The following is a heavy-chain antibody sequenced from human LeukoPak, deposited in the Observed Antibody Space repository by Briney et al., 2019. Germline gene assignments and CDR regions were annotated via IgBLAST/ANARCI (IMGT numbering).Heavy chain of an antibody. V-gene: IGHV3-21*06. CDR1: GFSFTGYS. J-gene: IGHJ3*01. CDR3: SSLNMMGYTEVFDV. D-gene: IGHD3-22*01. Sequence: GGSLRLSCAASGFSFTGYSMHWVRQAPGKGLEWVSSITTSSCYILYADSVQGRFTISRDNAKNSLYLQMNSLRAEDTAVYYCSSLNMMGYTEVFDVWGQGT. CDR2: ITTSSCYI.